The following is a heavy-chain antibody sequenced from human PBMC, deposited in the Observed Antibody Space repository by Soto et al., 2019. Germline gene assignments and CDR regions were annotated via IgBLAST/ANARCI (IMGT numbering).Heavy chain of an antibody. CDR2: ISAYNGNT. V-gene: IGHV1-18*01. Sequence: ASVKVSCKASGYTFTSYGISWVRQAPGQGLEWMGWISAYNGNTNYAQKLQGRVTMTTDTSTSTAYMELRSLRSDDTAVYYCAKDRYYDTSGYQDAFDIWGQGTMVTVSS. CDR3: AKDRYYDTSGYQDAFDI. J-gene: IGHJ3*02. D-gene: IGHD3-22*01. CDR1: GYTFTSYG.